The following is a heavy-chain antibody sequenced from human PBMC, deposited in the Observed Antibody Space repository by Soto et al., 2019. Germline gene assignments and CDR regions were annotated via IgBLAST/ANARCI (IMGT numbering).Heavy chain of an antibody. CDR2: IWYDGGNK. CDR3: AREKVPGVYGGYYYYYYMDV. J-gene: IGHJ6*03. Sequence: PGGSLRLSCAASGFTFSSYGMHWVRQAPGKGLEWVAVIWYDGGNKYYADSVKGRFTISRDNSKNTLYLQMNSLRAEDTAVYYCAREKVPGVYGGYYYYYYMDVWGKGTTVTVSS. CDR1: GFTFSSYG. V-gene: IGHV3-33*01. D-gene: IGHD3-10*02.